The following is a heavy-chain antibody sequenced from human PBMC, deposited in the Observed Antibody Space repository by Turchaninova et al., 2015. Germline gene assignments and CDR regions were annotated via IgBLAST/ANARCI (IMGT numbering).Heavy chain of an antibody. J-gene: IGHJ3*01. Sequence: QVQLVQSGAEVKKPGASVKVSCKASGYTFTGYSMHWVRQAPGQGLEWMGWVNPSSGGKTYAQKFQGMVTIAMDTAVSTAYMELGGLTADDTAVYDCARGSSGWSSGAFDFWGQGTMVTVSS. V-gene: IGHV1-2*02. CDR3: ARGSSGWSSGAFDF. D-gene: IGHD6-19*01. CDR1: GYTFTGYS. CDR2: VNPSSGGK.